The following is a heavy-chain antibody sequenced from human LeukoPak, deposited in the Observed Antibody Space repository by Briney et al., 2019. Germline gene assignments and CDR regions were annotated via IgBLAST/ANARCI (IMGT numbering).Heavy chain of an antibody. CDR2: ISSNGDST. J-gene: IGHJ1*01. Sequence: GSLRLSCAASGFTFSNYAMHWVRQAPGKGLEYVSAISSNGDSTYYANSVKGRFTISRDNSKNTLYLQMGSLRAEDMAVYYCASKELGGQGTLVTVSS. D-gene: IGHD1-26*01. CDR3: ASKEL. CDR1: GFTFSNYA. V-gene: IGHV3-64*01.